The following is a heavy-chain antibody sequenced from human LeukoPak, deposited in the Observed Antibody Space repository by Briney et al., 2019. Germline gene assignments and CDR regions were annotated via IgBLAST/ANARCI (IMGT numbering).Heavy chain of an antibody. Sequence: ASVKVSCKASGYPFTSNGISWVRQAPGQGLEWMGWIGTDKDNTKYAQKSQGRVTMTADRSTTTVYMELRRLTSDDTAVYYCARDVLGATCGFDYWGQGTLVTVSS. CDR3: ARDVLGATCGFDY. CDR1: GYPFTSNG. V-gene: IGHV1-18*01. CDR2: IGTDKDNT. J-gene: IGHJ4*02. D-gene: IGHD1-26*01.